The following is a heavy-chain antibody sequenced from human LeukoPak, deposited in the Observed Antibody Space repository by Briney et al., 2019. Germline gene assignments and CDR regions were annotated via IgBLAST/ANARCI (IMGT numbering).Heavy chain of an antibody. CDR3: VRGERLGGDY. Sequence: PSETLSLTCSVSGVSISSYYWSWSRQSPGKGLEWSGYISYSWGANYNPSLKSRVIISLDTSKNQFSLQLSSVTAADTAVYYCVRGERLGGDYWGHGILVTVSS. CDR2: ISYSWGA. V-gene: IGHV4-59*01. J-gene: IGHJ4*01. D-gene: IGHD6-25*01. CDR1: GVSISSYY.